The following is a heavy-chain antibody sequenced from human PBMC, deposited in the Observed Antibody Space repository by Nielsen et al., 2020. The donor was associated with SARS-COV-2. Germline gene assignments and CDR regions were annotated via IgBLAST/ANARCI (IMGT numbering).Heavy chain of an antibody. Sequence: SETLSLTCGVSGYFISTGNWWGWIRQPPGKGLEWIGYIYYSGSTYYNPSLKSRVTISVDTSKNQFSLKLSSVTAADTAVYYCARGGWGHRYWGQGTLVTVSS. V-gene: IGHV4-28*03. J-gene: IGHJ4*02. CDR1: GYFISTGNW. CDR3: ARGGWGHRY. CDR2: IYYSGST. D-gene: IGHD3-10*01.